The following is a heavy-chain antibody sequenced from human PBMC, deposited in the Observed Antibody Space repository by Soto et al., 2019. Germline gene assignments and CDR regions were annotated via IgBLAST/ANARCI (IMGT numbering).Heavy chain of an antibody. Sequence: SGPTLVNPTQTLTLTCTFSGFSLSTSGVGVGWIRQPPGKALEWLALIYWDDDKRYSPSLKSRLTITKDTSKSQVVLTMTNMDPVDTATYYCALGGELELGPAIWGQGTLVTVS. CDR3: ALGGELELGPAI. CDR2: IYWDDDK. V-gene: IGHV2-5*02. J-gene: IGHJ4*02. CDR1: GFSLSTSGVG. D-gene: IGHD1-7*01.